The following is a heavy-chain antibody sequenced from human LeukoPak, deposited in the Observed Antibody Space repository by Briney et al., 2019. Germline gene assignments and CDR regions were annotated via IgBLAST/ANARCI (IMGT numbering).Heavy chain of an antibody. J-gene: IGHJ3*02. Sequence: GASVKVSCKASGYTFTSYDINWVRQAPGQGLEWMGWISGYTGNTNSAQKLQGRVTMTTDTSTSTAYMELRSLRSDDTAVYYCARDGVRWELSSAFDIWGQGTMVTVSS. CDR2: ISGYTGNT. D-gene: IGHD4-23*01. CDR1: GYTFTSYD. V-gene: IGHV1-18*01. CDR3: ARDGVRWELSSAFDI.